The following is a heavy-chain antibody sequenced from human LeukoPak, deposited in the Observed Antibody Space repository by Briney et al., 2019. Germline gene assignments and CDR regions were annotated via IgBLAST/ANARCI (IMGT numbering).Heavy chain of an antibody. CDR3: ARVDYGDYGFDY. V-gene: IGHV3-66*01. J-gene: IGHJ4*02. CDR1: GFTVSTNY. CDR2: IYSGGST. D-gene: IGHD4-17*01. Sequence: GGSLRLSCAASGFTVSTNYMSWVRQAPGEGLEWVSVIYSGGSTYYADSVKGRFTISRDNSKNTLYLQMNSPRAEDTAVYYCARVDYGDYGFDYWGQGTLVTVSS.